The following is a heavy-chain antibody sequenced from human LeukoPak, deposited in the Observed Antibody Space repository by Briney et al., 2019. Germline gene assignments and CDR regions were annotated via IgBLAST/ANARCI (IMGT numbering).Heavy chain of an antibody. CDR3: ASSGDHAFDI. Sequence: PSETLSLTCTVSGGSISSYYWSWIRQPPGKGLEWIEYIYYSGSTNYNPSLKSRVTISVDTSKNQFSLKLSSVTAADTAVYYCASSGDHAFDIWGQGTMVTVSS. CDR2: IYYSGST. V-gene: IGHV4-59*01. CDR1: GGSISSYY. D-gene: IGHD4-17*01. J-gene: IGHJ3*02.